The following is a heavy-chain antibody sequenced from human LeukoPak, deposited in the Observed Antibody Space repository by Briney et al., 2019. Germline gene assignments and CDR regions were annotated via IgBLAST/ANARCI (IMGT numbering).Heavy chain of an antibody. CDR3: ARGRVSSSTWHSTYYYYFYMDV. Sequence: SETLSLTCAVYGGSFSGYYWSWIRQPPGKGLEWIGYIDHTGITNYNPSLNSRVTISRDTSKNHFSLELSSATAADTAVYFCARGRVSSSTWHSTYYYYFYMDVWGKGTTVTVSS. D-gene: IGHD4-11*01. J-gene: IGHJ6*03. V-gene: IGHV4-59*01. CDR1: GGSFSGYY. CDR2: IDHTGIT.